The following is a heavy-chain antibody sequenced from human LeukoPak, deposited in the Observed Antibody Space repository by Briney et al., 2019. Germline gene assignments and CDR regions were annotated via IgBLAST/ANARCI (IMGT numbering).Heavy chain of an antibody. CDR3: ARSGGYIDY. CDR2: IYTSGST. J-gene: IGHJ4*02. Sequence: SETLSLTCTVSGGSISSYYWSWIRQPPGKGLEWIGYIYTSGSTNYNPSLKSRATISVDTSKNQFSLKLSSVTAADTAVYYCARSGGYIDYWGQGTLVTVSS. CDR1: GGSISSYY. V-gene: IGHV4-4*09. D-gene: IGHD3-22*01.